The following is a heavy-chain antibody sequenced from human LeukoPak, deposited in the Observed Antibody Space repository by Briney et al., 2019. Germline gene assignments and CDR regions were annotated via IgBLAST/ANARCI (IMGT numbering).Heavy chain of an antibody. CDR1: GFTFSSYW. J-gene: IGHJ4*02. CDR3: ARIGSSNWSPFDY. V-gene: IGHV3-7*01. D-gene: IGHD6-13*01. CDR2: IKQDGSEK. Sequence: PGGSLRLSCAASGFTFSSYWMSWVRQAPGKGLEWVANIKQDGSEKYYVDSVKGRFTISRDNAKNSLYLQMNSLRAEDTAVYYCARIGSSNWSPFDYWGQGTLVTVSS.